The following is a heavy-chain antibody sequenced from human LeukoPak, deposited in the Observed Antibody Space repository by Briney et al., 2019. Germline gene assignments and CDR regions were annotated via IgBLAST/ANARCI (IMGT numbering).Heavy chain of an antibody. V-gene: IGHV4-59*01. CDR3: ARGTPYDFWGGYYPGFDY. J-gene: IGHJ4*02. CDR2: IYYSGST. D-gene: IGHD3-3*01. CDR1: GGSISSYY. Sequence: SETLSLTCTVSGGSISSYYWSWIRQPPGKGLEWIGYIYYSGSTNYNPSLKSRVTISVDTSKNQFSLKLSSVTAADTAVYYCARGTPYDFWGGYYPGFDYWGQGTLVTVSS.